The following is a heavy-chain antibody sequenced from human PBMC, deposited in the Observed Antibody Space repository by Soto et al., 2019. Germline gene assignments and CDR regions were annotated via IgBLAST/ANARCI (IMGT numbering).Heavy chain of an antibody. J-gene: IGHJ6*02. D-gene: IGHD3-10*01. CDR2: MSPSSGNT. V-gene: IGHV1-8*01. CDR3: ARVGGQLFGDHGMDV. CDR1: GYTFTTYE. Sequence: QGQLVQSGAEVQKPGASVKVSCKASGYTFTTYEINWVRQVPGQGLEGMGWMSPSSGNTGYVDQFRGRVTMTSNTSMTTAYMELSSLRSEDTAVYYCARVGGQLFGDHGMDVWGQGTTVTVSS.